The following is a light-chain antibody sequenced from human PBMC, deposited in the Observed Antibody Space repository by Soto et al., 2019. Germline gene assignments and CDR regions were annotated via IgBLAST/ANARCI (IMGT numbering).Light chain of an antibody. CDR3: QQYTNWPPIT. CDR2: GVS. CDR1: QRVSSN. Sequence: IVMSQSPATLSVSPGERATLSCRASQRVSSNLAWYQQKPGQAPRLLIYGVSTRATGIPARFSGSGSGTEFTLTISSLQSEDFAVYYCQQYTNWPPITFGQGTRL. V-gene: IGKV3-15*01. J-gene: IGKJ5*01.